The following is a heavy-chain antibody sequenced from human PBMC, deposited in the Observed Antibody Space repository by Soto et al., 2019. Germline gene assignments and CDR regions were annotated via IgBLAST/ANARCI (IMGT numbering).Heavy chain of an antibody. V-gene: IGHV3-30*18. J-gene: IGHJ6*02. CDR3: AKGGGVPHYYYGMDV. CDR2: ISYDGSNK. Sequence: QVQLVESGGGVVQPGRSLRLSCAASGFTFSSYGMHWVRQAPGKGLEWVAVISYDGSNKYYADPVKGRFTISRDNSKNTLYLQMNSLRAEDTAVYYCAKGGGVPHYYYGMDVWGQGTTVTVSS. CDR1: GFTFSSYG. D-gene: IGHD2-8*02.